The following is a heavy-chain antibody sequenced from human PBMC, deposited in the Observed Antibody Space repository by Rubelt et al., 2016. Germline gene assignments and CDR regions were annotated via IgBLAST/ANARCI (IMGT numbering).Heavy chain of an antibody. V-gene: IGHV1-46*01. D-gene: IGHD6-13*01. CDR1: GHNFIGYH. J-gene: IGHJ3*01. CDR3: AARHGTQTYGAFDL. CDR2: ITSSGGST. Sequence: QAQLVQSGAEVRKPGASVSISCKPSGHNFIGYHIHWVRQAPGQGLEWMGIITSSGGSTSYAQKFQGRVSLTRDTLELNSLRPEDTAVYFCAARHGTQTYGAFDLWGQGTKVTVSS.